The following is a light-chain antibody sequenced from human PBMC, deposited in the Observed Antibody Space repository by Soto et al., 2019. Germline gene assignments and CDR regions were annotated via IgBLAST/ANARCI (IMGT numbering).Light chain of an antibody. J-gene: IGLJ1*01. Sequence: QSALTQPASVSGSPGQSITISCTGTSSDVGGYNYVSWYQQHPGKAPKLMIYDVSNRPSGVSNRFSGSKSGNTASLTISGLQAEYEDDYYCSSYTSSSTLEVFGTGTKLTVL. V-gene: IGLV2-14*01. CDR1: SSDVGGYNY. CDR3: SSYTSSSTLEV. CDR2: DVS.